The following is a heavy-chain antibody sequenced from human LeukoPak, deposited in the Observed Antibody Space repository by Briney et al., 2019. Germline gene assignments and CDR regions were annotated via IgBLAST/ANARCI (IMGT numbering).Heavy chain of an antibody. CDR2: TYYRSKWYN. V-gene: IGHV6-1*01. D-gene: IGHD6-13*01. CDR1: GDSVSSNSAA. Sequence: SQTLSLTCAISGDSVSSNSAAWNWIRQSPSGGLEWLGRTYYRSKWYNDYAVSVKSRITINPDTSKNQFSLQLNSVTPEDTAVYYCARALRYSSSWCSAPKSLFDYWGQGTLVTVSS. J-gene: IGHJ4*02. CDR3: ARALRYSSSWCSAPKSLFDY.